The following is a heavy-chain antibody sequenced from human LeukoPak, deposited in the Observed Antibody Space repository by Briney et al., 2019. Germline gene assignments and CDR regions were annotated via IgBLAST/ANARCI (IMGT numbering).Heavy chain of an antibody. V-gene: IGHV1-2*02. CDR3: ARYQYGGIDAAFEI. D-gene: IGHD4-23*01. Sequence: ASVKDSCKASGGTFSYYAISWVRQAPGQGLEWMGRINPNSGGTNYAQKFQGMGSMTRDTSISTGHMELSRLSSDGAAVYYCARYQYGGIDAAFEIWGQGTMVTVSS. J-gene: IGHJ3*02. CDR1: GGTFSYYA. CDR2: INPNSGGT.